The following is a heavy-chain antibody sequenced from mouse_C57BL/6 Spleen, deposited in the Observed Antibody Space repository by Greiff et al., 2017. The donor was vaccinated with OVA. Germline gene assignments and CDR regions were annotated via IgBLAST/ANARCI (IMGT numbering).Heavy chain of an antibody. V-gene: IGHV1-59*01. CDR3: ASSGDYYGSTPDY. Sequence: QVQLQQPGAELVRPGTSVKLSCKASGYTFTSYWMHWVKQRPGQGLEWIGVIDPSDSYTNYNQKFKGKATLTVDTSSSTAYMQLSSLTTEDFAVYYCASSGDYYGSTPDYWGQGTPLTVSS. CDR2: IDPSDSYT. CDR1: GYTFTSYW. D-gene: IGHD1-1*01. J-gene: IGHJ2*01.